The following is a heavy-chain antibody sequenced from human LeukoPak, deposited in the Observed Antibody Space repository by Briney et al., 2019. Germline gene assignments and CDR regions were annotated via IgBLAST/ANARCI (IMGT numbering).Heavy chain of an antibody. D-gene: IGHD3-3*01. CDR3: ASDPSNYDFWSGYLP. J-gene: IGHJ5*02. V-gene: IGHV3-7*01. Sequence: GGSLRLFCAASGFTFSSYWMSWVRQAPGKGLEWVANIKQDGSEKYYVDSVKGRFTISRDNAKNSLYLQMNSLRAEDTAVYYCASDPSNYDFWSGYLPWGQGTLVTVSS. CDR2: IKQDGSEK. CDR1: GFTFSSYW.